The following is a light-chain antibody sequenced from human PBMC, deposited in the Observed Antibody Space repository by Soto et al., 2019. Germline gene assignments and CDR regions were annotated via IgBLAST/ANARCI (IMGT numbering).Light chain of an antibody. CDR2: EVS. J-gene: IGLJ2*01. CDR1: SSDVGIYKY. V-gene: IGLV2-14*01. Sequence: QSLLAQPASVSGSPGQSVTISCTGTSSDVGIYKYVSWYQQHPGKAPKLLIYEVSYRPSGVSNRFSGSKSGNTASLTISGLQAEDEADYYCTSYTTTKTLAFGGGTKVTVL. CDR3: TSYTTTKTLA.